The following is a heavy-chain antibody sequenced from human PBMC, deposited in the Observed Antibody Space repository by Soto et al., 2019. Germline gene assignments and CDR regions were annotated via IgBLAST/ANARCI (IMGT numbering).Heavy chain of an antibody. CDR2: IWYDGSNK. D-gene: IGHD5-12*01. CDR1: GFTFSSYG. J-gene: IGHJ4*02. CDR3: ARDPRSGPVLYYFDY. V-gene: IGHV3-33*01. Sequence: GGSLRLSCAASGFTFSSYGMHWVRQAPGKGLEWVAVIWYDGSNKYYADSVKGRFTISRDNSKNTLYLQMNSLRAEDTAVYYCARDPRSGPVLYYFDYWGQGTLVTVSS.